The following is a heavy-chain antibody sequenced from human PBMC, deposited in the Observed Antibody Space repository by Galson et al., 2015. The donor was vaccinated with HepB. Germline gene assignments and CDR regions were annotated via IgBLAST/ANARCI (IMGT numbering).Heavy chain of an antibody. J-gene: IGHJ4*02. D-gene: IGHD2-15*01. CDR3: AKDHGGNLDY. CDR1: GFTFSSYG. V-gene: IGHV3-30*18. Sequence: LRLSCAASGFTFSSYGMHWVRQAPGKGLEWVAVISYDGSNKYYADSVKGRFTISRDNSKNTLYLQMNSLRAEDTAVYYCAKDHGGNLDYWGQGTLVTVSS. CDR2: ISYDGSNK.